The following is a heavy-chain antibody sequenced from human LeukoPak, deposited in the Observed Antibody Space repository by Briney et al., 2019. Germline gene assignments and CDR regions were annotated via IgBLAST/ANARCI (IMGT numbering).Heavy chain of an antibody. CDR3: AKLPREYCSSTSCPNSFDT. Sequence: GVNLRLSCAACGFTFNHYAMSWVRQAPGKGLEWVSGINRGGHTFYADSVKRRFTISGDNSKNTLYLQMNSIRAEDTAVYYCAKLPREYCSSTSCPNSFDTWGQGTLVTVSA. V-gene: IGHV3-23*01. CDR2: INRGGHT. CDR1: GFTFNHYA. D-gene: IGHD2-2*01. J-gene: IGHJ5*02.